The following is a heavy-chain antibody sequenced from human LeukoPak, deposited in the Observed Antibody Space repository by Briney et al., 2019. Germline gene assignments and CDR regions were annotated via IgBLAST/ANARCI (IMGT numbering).Heavy chain of an antibody. D-gene: IGHD3-10*01. Sequence: GASVKVSCKASGYTFTGYYMHWVRQAPGQGLEWMGWINPNSGGTNYAQKFQGRVTMTRDTSISTAYMELSRLRSDDTAVYYCANYGSGSYYNPGAAFDIWGQGTMVPVSS. V-gene: IGHV1-2*02. CDR1: GYTFTGYY. J-gene: IGHJ3*02. CDR3: ANYGSGSYYNPGAAFDI. CDR2: INPNSGGT.